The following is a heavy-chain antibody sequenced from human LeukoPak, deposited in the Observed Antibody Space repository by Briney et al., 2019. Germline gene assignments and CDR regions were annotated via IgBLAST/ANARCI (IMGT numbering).Heavy chain of an antibody. D-gene: IGHD3-10*01. Sequence: GGSLRLSCAASGFTFSSYSMNWVRQAPGKGLEWVSYISSSSSTIYYADSVKGRFTISRDNAKNSLYLQMNSLRDEDTAVYYCARALLYGSGSKGIDYWGQGTLVTVSS. CDR3: ARALLYGSGSKGIDY. CDR2: ISSSSSTI. J-gene: IGHJ4*02. CDR1: GFTFSSYS. V-gene: IGHV3-48*02.